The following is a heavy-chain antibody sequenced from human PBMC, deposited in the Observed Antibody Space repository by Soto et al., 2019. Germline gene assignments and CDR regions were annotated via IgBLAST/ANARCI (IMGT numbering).Heavy chain of an antibody. D-gene: IGHD6-19*01. CDR2: LDSSGEN. Sequence: QVTLKESGPVLVKPTETLTLRCTVSGLSITDSEMGVSWIRQPPGQPLEGLARLDSSGENSYRTFLKSRLAISKDTSKSQIVLTMTNLDPADTATYYCARRHLAVAVSPWFDPWGQGIPVTVSS. CDR1: GLSITDSEMG. CDR3: ARRHLAVAVSPWFDP. J-gene: IGHJ5*02. V-gene: IGHV2-26*01.